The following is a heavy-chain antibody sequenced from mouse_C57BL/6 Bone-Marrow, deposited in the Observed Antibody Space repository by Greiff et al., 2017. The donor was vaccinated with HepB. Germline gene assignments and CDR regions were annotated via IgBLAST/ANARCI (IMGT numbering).Heavy chain of an antibody. J-gene: IGHJ4*01. D-gene: IGHD2-4*01. Sequence: VQLQQSGAELVRPGTSVKVSCKASGYAFTNYLIEWVKQRPGQGLEWIGVINPGSGGTNYNEKFKGKATLTADKSSSTAYMQLSSRTSEDSAVYCWARGGVYYDYETGALFIALAYWGQEPQSPSPQ. CDR1: GYAFTNYL. CDR3: ARGGVYYDYETGALFIALAY. CDR2: INPGSGGT. V-gene: IGHV1-54*01.